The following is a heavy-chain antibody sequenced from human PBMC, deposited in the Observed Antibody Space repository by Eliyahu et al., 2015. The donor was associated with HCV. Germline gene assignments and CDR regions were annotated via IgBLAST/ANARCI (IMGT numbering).Heavy chain of an antibody. D-gene: IGHD3-3*01. CDR3: ARHPDYDFWSGYSLDDAFDI. CDR2: IXYSGST. J-gene: IGHJ3*02. CDR1: GGSISSSSYY. V-gene: IGHV4-39*01. Sequence: QLQLQESGPGLVKPSETLSLTCTVSGGSISSSSYYWGWIRQPPGKGXXWIGSIXYSGSTYXXPSLKSRVTISVDTSKNQFSLKLSSVTAADTAVYYCARHPDYDFWSGYSLDDAFDIWGQGTMVTVSS.